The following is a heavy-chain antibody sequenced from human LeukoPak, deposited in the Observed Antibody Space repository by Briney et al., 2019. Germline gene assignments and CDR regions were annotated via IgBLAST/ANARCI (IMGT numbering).Heavy chain of an antibody. D-gene: IGHD6-19*01. Sequence: KPSETLSLTCTVSGGSISSSSYYWGWIRQPPGKGLEWIGSIYYSGSTYYNPSLKSRVTISVDTSKNQFSLKLSSVTAADTAVYYCARESVIAVAGDLGYFDYWGQGTLVTVSS. J-gene: IGHJ4*02. CDR1: GGSISSSSYY. V-gene: IGHV4-39*02. CDR2: IYYSGST. CDR3: ARESVIAVAGDLGYFDY.